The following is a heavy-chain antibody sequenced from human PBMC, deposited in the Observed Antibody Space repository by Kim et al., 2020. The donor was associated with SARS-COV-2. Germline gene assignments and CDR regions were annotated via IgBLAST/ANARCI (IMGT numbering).Heavy chain of an antibody. CDR2: IIPIFGTA. V-gene: IGHV1-69*13. Sequence: SVKVSCKASGGTFSSYAISWVRQAPGQGLEWMGGIIPIFGTANYAQKFQGRVTITADESTSTAYMELSSLRSEDTAVYYCAIVVVPRVTFPYYYYGMDVWGQGTTVTVSS. CDR1: GGTFSSYA. J-gene: IGHJ6*02. D-gene: IGHD3-22*01. CDR3: AIVVVPRVTFPYYYYGMDV.